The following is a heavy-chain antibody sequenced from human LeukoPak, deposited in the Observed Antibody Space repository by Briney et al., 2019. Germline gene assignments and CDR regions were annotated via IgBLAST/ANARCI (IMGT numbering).Heavy chain of an antibody. J-gene: IGHJ4*02. D-gene: IGHD1-7*01. Sequence: PSETLSLTCTVSGGSISSSSYYWGWIRQPPGKGLEWIGSIYYSGSTYYNPSLKSRVTISVDTSKNQFSLKLSSVTAADTAVYYCARGDRITGTTGTASDYWGQGTLVTVSS. CDR3: ARGDRITGTTGTASDY. CDR2: IYYSGST. CDR1: GGSISSSSYY. V-gene: IGHV4-39*07.